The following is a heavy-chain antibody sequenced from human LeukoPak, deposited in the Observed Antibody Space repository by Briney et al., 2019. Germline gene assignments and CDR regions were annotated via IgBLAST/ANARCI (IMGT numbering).Heavy chain of an antibody. V-gene: IGHV3-23*01. CDR2: ISGSGGST. CDR1: GFTFSSYA. Sequence: GGSLRLSCAASGFTFSSYAMSWVRQAPGKGLEWVSAISGSGGSTYYADSVKGRFTISRDNSKNTLYLQMNSLRAEDTAVYYCAKSPGRSFIFPGDFDYWGQGTLVTFSS. J-gene: IGHJ4*02. CDR3: AKSPGRSFIFPGDFDY. D-gene: IGHD3-9*01.